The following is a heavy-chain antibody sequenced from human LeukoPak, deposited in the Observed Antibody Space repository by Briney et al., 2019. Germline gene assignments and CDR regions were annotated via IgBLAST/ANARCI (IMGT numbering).Heavy chain of an antibody. CDR2: IYYSGST. Sequence: SETLSLTCTVSGGSISTYYWSWIRQPPGKGLEWIGYIYYSGSTNYNPSLKSRATISVDTSKNQFSLKLSSVTAADTAVYYCARERVGYGYSYGEDAFDIWGQGTMVTVSS. CDR3: ARERVGYGYSYGEDAFDI. V-gene: IGHV4-59*01. CDR1: GGSISTYY. D-gene: IGHD5-18*01. J-gene: IGHJ3*02.